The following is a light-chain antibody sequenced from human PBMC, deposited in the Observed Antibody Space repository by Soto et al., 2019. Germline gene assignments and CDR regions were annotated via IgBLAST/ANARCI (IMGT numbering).Light chain of an antibody. J-gene: IGKJ3*01. CDR1: QSISSW. CDR3: QQYNSFRQFI. CDR2: DAS. V-gene: IGKV1-5*01. Sequence: DIQLTQSPSTLSASVGDRVTITCRASQSISSWLVWYQQRPGKAPQLLIYDASNLESGVPSRFSGSGSGTQVSHSSSSVQPNDVATYYCQQYNSFRQFIFGPGTKVYIK.